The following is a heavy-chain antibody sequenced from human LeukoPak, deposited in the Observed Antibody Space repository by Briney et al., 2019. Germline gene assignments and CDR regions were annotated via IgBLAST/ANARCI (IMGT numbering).Heavy chain of an antibody. CDR2: TYYRSKWYN. J-gene: IGHJ4*02. Sequence: SQTLSLTCAISGDSVSSNSAAWDWIRQSPSRGLEWLGRTYYRSKWYNDYAVSVKSRITINPDTSKNQFSLQLNSVTPEDTAVYYCARDPGYYDFWSGYYGSHFDYWGQGTLVTVSS. V-gene: IGHV6-1*01. CDR3: ARDPGYYDFWSGYYGSHFDY. CDR1: GDSVSSNSAA. D-gene: IGHD3-3*01.